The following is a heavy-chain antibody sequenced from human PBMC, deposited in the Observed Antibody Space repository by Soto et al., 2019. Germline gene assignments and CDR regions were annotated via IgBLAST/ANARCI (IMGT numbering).Heavy chain of an antibody. D-gene: IGHD2-2*01. CDR3: ARVDCSSTSCPLYYYYGMDV. Sequence: GGSLRLSCAASGFTFSSYGMHWVRQAPGKGLEWVAVIWYDGSNKYYADSVKGRFTISRDNSKNTLYLQMNSLRAEDTAVYYCARVDCSSTSCPLYYYYGMDVWGQGTTVTVSS. J-gene: IGHJ6*02. V-gene: IGHV3-33*01. CDR2: IWYDGSNK. CDR1: GFTFSSYG.